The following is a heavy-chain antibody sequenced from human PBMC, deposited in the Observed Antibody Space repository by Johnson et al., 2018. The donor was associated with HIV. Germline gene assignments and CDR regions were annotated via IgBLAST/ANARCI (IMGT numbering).Heavy chain of an antibody. Sequence: VQLVESGGGVVQPGRSLRLSCAASGFTFASSAMSWVRQAPGKGLEWVSAISDRGSTYYADSVKGRFTISRDNAKNTLYLQMDSLRAEDTAVYYCTTGLMSAFDMWGQGTMVTVSS. CDR2: ISDRGST. D-gene: IGHD3-16*01. J-gene: IGHJ3*02. CDR3: TTGLMSAFDM. V-gene: IGHV3-23*04. CDR1: GFTFASSA.